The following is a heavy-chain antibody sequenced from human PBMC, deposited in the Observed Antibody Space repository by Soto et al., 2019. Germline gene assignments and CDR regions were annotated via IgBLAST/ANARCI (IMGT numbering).Heavy chain of an antibody. D-gene: IGHD1-26*01. CDR3: VNDLRERITWYFDL. CDR1: GFTFDNYA. CDR2: ISWNSGKI. Sequence: EVQLVESGGGLVQPGRSLRLSCQTLGFTFDNYAMHWVRQAPGKGLEWVSGISWNSGKIGYADSVKGRFTISRDNAKKSLHLEVTSLRAEDTAFYYCVNDLRERITWYFDLWGRGTLVTVSS. J-gene: IGHJ2*01. V-gene: IGHV3-9*01.